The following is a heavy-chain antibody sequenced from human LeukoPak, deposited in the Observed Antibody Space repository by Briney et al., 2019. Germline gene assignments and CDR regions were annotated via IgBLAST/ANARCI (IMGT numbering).Heavy chain of an antibody. Sequence: ASVKVSCKASGYTFTGYYMHWVRQAPGQGLEWMGWINPNSGGTNYARKFQGRVTMTRDTSISTAYMELSRLRSDDTAVYYCARDAPYSSSSLYYWGQGTLVTVSS. D-gene: IGHD6-6*01. V-gene: IGHV1-2*02. J-gene: IGHJ4*02. CDR3: ARDAPYSSSSLYY. CDR1: GYTFTGYY. CDR2: INPNSGGT.